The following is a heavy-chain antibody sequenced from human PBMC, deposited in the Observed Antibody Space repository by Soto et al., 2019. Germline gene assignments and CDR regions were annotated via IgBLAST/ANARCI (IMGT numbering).Heavy chain of an antibody. J-gene: IGHJ4*02. CDR2: ISGSGGSA. V-gene: IGHV3-23*01. CDR1: AFTFSNYA. D-gene: IGHD3-3*01. CDR3: AKGDYYDFWSGPYYFDY. Sequence: EVQLLESGGGLVRPGGSLRLSCAASAFTFSNYAMNWVRQAPGKGLEWVSVISGSGGSAYYADSVQGRFTISRDNSKNTLYLQMNSLRAEDTAIYYCAKGDYYDFWSGPYYFDYWGQGTLVTVSS.